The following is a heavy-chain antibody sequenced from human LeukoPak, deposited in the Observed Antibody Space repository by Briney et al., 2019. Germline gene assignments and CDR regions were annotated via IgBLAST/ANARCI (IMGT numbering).Heavy chain of an antibody. CDR3: ASKTRGYSYGYGAGAYYYYGMDV. CDR1: GYTFTSYA. V-gene: IGHV1-3*01. CDR2: INAGNGNT. Sequence: ASVKVSCKASGYTFTSYAMHWVRQAPGQRLEWMGWINAGNGNTKYSQKFQGRVTITADESTSTAYMELSSLRSEDTAVYYCASKTRGYSYGYGAGAYYYYGMDVWGQGTTVTVSS. J-gene: IGHJ6*02. D-gene: IGHD5-18*01.